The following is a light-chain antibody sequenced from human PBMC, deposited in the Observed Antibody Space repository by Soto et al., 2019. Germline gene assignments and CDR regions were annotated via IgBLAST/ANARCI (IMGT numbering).Light chain of an antibody. J-gene: IGKJ2*01. CDR2: KAS. Sequence: DIQMTQSPSTLSASVGDRVTLTCRASQTISRWLAWYPLKPGKAPKRLIYKASRLESGGPARFSGSGSGTEFTLAISSLQPDDSATYYCQHYDTYPYSFGQGTKLEIK. V-gene: IGKV1-5*03. CDR3: QHYDTYPYS. CDR1: QTISRW.